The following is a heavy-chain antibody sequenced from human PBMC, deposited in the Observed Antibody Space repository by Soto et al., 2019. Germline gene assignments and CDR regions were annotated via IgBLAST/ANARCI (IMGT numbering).Heavy chain of an antibody. CDR2: IYSGGST. D-gene: IGHD3-10*01. J-gene: IGHJ3*02. V-gene: IGHV3-66*01. CDR3: ARDLRGAHDAFDI. Sequence: EVQLVESGGALVQLGGSLRLSCAAPGFTVITNYMGWFRQAPGKGLEWGSVIYSGGSTYYADSVKGRFTISRDNSKNTLYLQMNSLRAEDTAVYYCARDLRGAHDAFDIWGQGTMVTVSS. CDR1: GFTVITNY.